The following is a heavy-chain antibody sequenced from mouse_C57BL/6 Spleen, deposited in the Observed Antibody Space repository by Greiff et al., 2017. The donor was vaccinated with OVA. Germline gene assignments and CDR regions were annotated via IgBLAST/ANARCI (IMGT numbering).Heavy chain of an antibody. CDR2: IDPANGNT. CDR1: GFNIKNTY. V-gene: IGHV14-3*01. Sequence: EVQLQQSVAELVRPGASVKLSCTASGFNIKNTYMHWVKQRPEQGLEWIGRIDPANGNTKYAPKFQGKATITADTSSNTAYLQLSSLTSEDTAIYYCARGYYYGSSQDWFAYWGHGTLVTVSA. J-gene: IGHJ3*01. CDR3: ARGYYYGSSQDWFAY. D-gene: IGHD1-1*01.